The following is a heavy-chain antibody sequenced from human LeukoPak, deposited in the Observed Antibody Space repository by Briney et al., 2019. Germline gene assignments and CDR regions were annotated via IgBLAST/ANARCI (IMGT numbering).Heavy chain of an antibody. CDR1: GFTFSGYW. V-gene: IGHV3-7*01. J-gene: IGHJ4*02. D-gene: IGHD2-2*01. CDR3: AASGWYQLHGDY. Sequence: PGGSLRLSCATSGFTFSGYWMSWVRQAPGKGLEWVANIKQDGSEKYYVDSVKGRFTISRDNAKNSLYLQMNSLRADDSAVYYCAASGWYQLHGDYWGQGTLVTVSS. CDR2: IKQDGSEK.